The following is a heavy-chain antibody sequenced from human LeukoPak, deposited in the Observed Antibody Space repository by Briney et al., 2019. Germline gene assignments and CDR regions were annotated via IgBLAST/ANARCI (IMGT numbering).Heavy chain of an antibody. CDR2: IIPIFGTA. CDR3: ARGGNYYDSSGHQGGAFDI. CDR1: GDTFSSYA. V-gene: IGHV1-69*05. Sequence: SVKVSCKASGDTFSSYAISWVRQAPGQGLEWMGRIIPIFGTANYAQKFQGRVTITTDESTSTAYMELSSLRSEDTAVYYCARGGNYYDSSGHQGGAFDIWGQGTMVTVSS. J-gene: IGHJ3*02. D-gene: IGHD3-22*01.